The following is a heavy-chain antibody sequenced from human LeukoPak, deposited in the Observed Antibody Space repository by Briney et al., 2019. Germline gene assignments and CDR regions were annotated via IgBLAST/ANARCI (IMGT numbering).Heavy chain of an antibody. CDR1: GGSFSSYA. D-gene: IGHD3-10*01. CDR3: ASAVWFGEFYYYCGMDV. J-gene: IGHJ6*04. CDR2: IIPIFGTA. Sequence: SVKVSCKASGGSFSSYAISWVRQAPGQGLEWMGGIIPIFGTANYAQKFQGRVTITADESTSTAYMELSSLRSEDTAVYYCASAVWFGEFYYYCGMDVWGKGTTVTVSS. V-gene: IGHV1-69*13.